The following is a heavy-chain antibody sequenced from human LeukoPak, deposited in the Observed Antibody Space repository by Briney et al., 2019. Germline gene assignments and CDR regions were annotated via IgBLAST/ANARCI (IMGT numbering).Heavy chain of an antibody. V-gene: IGHV4-34*01. CDR3: ARHARWELYYFDY. Sequence: SETLSLTCAVYGGSFSGYYWSWIRQPPGKGLEWIGSIYYSGSTYYNPSLKSRVTISVDTSKNQFSLKLSSVTAADTAVYYCARHARWELYYFDYWGQGTLVTVSS. CDR2: IYYSGST. D-gene: IGHD1-26*01. J-gene: IGHJ4*02. CDR1: GGSFSGYY.